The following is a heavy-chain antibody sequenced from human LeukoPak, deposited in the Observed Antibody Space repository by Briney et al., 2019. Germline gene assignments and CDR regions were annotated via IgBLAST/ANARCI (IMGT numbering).Heavy chain of an antibody. Sequence: PSETLSLTCTVSGGSISSYYWSWIRQPAGKGLEWIGRIYTSGSTNYNPSLKSRVTMSVDTSKNQFSLKLSSVTAADTAVYYCASRLRYFDWLLSVTSFFQHWGQGTLVTVSS. CDR1: GGSISSYY. D-gene: IGHD3-9*01. CDR2: IYTSGST. V-gene: IGHV4-4*07. J-gene: IGHJ1*01. CDR3: ASRLRYFDWLLSVTSFFQH.